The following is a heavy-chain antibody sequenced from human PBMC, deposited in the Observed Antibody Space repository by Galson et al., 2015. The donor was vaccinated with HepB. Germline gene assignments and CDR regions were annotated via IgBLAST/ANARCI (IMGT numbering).Heavy chain of an antibody. CDR1: GFSLSTSGMC. Sequence: PALVKPTQTLTLTCTFSGFSLSTSGMCVSWIRQPPGKALEWLARIDWSNNRYYSTSLKTRLTISKDTSKNQVVLTMTNMDPVDTATYYCARTVAGTGWLDPWGQGTLVIVSS. D-gene: IGHD6-19*01. CDR2: IDWSNNR. J-gene: IGHJ5*02. V-gene: IGHV2-70*11. CDR3: ARTVAGTGWLDP.